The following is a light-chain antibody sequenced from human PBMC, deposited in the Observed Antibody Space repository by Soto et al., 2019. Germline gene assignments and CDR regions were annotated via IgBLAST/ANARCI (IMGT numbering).Light chain of an antibody. CDR3: AAWDDSLSGRGVV. V-gene: IGLV1-47*01. CDR1: SSNIGSNY. Sequence: QSVLTQPPSASGTPGQRVTISCSGSSSNIGSNYVYWYQQLPGTAPKLLIYRNNQRPSGVPDRFSGSKSGTSASLAISGLRSEDEAVYYCAAWDDSLSGRGVVFGGGTKVTVL. J-gene: IGLJ2*01. CDR2: RNN.